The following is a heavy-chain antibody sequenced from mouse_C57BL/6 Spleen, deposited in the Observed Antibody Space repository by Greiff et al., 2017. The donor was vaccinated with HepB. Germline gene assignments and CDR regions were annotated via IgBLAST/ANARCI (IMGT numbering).Heavy chain of an antibody. J-gene: IGHJ2*01. CDR1: GYTFTSYW. Sequence: QVQLKESGAELVRPGSSVKLSCKASGYTFTSYWMHWVKQRPIQGLEWIGNIDPSDSETHYNQKFKDKATLTVDKSSSTAYMQLSSLTSEDSAVYYCARSRSYYYGSSYFDYWGQGTTLTVSS. CDR3: ARSRSYYYGSSYFDY. D-gene: IGHD1-1*01. V-gene: IGHV1-52*01. CDR2: IDPSDSET.